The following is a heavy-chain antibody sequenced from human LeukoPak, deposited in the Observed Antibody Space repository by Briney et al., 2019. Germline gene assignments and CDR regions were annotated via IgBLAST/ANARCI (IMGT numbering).Heavy chain of an antibody. CDR3: AKGGHGGYDFFSVRSDAFDI. CDR2: ISYDGSNK. V-gene: IGHV3-30*18. CDR1: GFTFSSYG. Sequence: PGRSLRLSCAASGFTFSSYGMHWVRQAPGKGLEWVAVISYDGSNKYYADSVKGRFTISRDNSKNTLYLQMNSLRAEDTAVYYCAKGGHGGYDFFSVRSDAFDIWGQGTMVTVSS. J-gene: IGHJ3*02. D-gene: IGHD5-12*01.